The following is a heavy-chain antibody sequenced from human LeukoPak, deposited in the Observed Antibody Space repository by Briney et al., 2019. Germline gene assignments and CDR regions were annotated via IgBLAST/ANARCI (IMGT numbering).Heavy chain of an antibody. V-gene: IGHV3-48*03. D-gene: IGHD3-22*01. Sequence: GGSLRLSCAASRHIFCSYEMNWARQAPGRGLEWISYISGSGGSIYYADSVKGRFTISRDNAKNSLDLQMTSLRVEDTAIYYCARVYYGSSGVYFDYWGQGTQVTVSS. J-gene: IGHJ4*02. CDR3: ARVYYGSSGVYFDY. CDR1: RHIFCSYE. CDR2: ISGSGGSI.